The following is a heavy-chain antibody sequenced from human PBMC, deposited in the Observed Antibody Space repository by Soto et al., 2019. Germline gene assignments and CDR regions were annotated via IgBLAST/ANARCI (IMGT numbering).Heavy chain of an antibody. CDR2: ISGSGDRT. CDR3: PFGWGGGHEGY. D-gene: IGHD5-12*01. CDR1: GLTVSAYP. V-gene: IGHV3-23*01. J-gene: IGHJ4*02. Sequence: EVQKLESGGGLVQPGGSLRLSCAASGLTVSAYPMSWVRQAPGKGLEWVSSISGSGDRTYDADSVKGRFTISRDNSKNTLYLQMNSLRVEDTAVYFCPFGWGGGHEGYWGQGTLVTVSS.